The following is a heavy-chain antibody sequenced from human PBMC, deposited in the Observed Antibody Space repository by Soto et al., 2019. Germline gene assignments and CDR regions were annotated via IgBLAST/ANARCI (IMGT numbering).Heavy chain of an antibody. D-gene: IGHD2-15*01. CDR1: GGTFSSYT. J-gene: IGHJ2*01. CDR3: APSLGYCSGGSCPVVDL. V-gene: IGHV1-69*02. Sequence: ASVKVSCKASGGTFSSYTISWVRQAPGKGLEWMGRIIPILGIANYAQKFQGRVTITADKSTSTAYMELSSLRSEDTAVYYCAPSLGYCSGGSCPVVDLWGRGTLVTVSS. CDR2: IIPILGIA.